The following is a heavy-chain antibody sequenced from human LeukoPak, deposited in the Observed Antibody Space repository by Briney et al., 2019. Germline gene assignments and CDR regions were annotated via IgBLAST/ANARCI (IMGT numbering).Heavy chain of an antibody. D-gene: IGHD3-3*01. CDR1: GFTFTNYW. CDR2: IKQDRSEK. CDR3: ARLREIRVFGVFTKSTSYFDY. V-gene: IGHV3-7*01. J-gene: IGHJ4*02. Sequence: PGGSLRLSCAASGFTFTNYWMSWVRQAPGKGLELVANIKQDRSEKYYVDSVKGRFTISRDNAKNSLYLQMNSLRAEDTAVYYCARLREIRVFGVFTKSTSYFDYWGKGTLVTVSS.